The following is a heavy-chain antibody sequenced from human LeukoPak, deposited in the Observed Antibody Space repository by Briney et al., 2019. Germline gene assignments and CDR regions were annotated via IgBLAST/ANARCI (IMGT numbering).Heavy chain of an antibody. CDR2: IYTSGST. D-gene: IGHD5-24*01. CDR3: ARDRGGKMATILDY. V-gene: IGHV4-61*02. J-gene: IGHJ4*02. Sequence: SETLSLTCTVSGGSISSGSYYWSWIRQPAGKGLEWIGRIYTSGSTNYNPSLKSRVTISVDTSKNQFSLKLSSVTAADTAVYYCARDRGGKMATILDYWGQGTLVTVSS. CDR1: GGSISSGSYY.